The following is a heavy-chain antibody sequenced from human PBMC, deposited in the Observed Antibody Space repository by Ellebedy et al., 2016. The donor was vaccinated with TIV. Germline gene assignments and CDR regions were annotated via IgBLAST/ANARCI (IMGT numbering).Heavy chain of an antibody. CDR2: IYPGNSDA. V-gene: IGHV5-51*01. D-gene: IGHD1-14*01. Sequence: GESLKISCKASGYSFTSYWIGWVRQMPGKGLEWMGLIYPGNSDARYSPSFQGQVTISVDKSISTAYLKWRSLKASDSAMYYCARHPTGYPNWFDPWGQGTLVTVSS. J-gene: IGHJ5*02. CDR3: ARHPTGYPNWFDP. CDR1: GYSFTSYW.